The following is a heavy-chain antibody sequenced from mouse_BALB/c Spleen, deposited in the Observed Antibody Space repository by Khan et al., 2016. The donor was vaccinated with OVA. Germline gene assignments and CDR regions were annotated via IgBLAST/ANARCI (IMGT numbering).Heavy chain of an antibody. V-gene: IGHV9-3-1*01. J-gene: IGHJ4*01. Sequence: QIQLVQSGPELKKPGETVKISCKASGHTFTNFGMTWVKQAPGKGLKWMGWINTYTGEPKYADDFNGRFALSLEASASTAYLQINNLTNEDTATYVCARAPYFSSEMDNWDQGTSVTVPS. CDR1: GHTFTNFG. D-gene: IGHD2-10*01. CDR3: ARAPYFSSEMDN. CDR2: INTYTGEP.